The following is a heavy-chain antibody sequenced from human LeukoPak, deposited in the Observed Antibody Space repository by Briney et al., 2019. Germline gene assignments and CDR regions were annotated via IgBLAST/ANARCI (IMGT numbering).Heavy chain of an antibody. V-gene: IGHV3-30*18. Sequence: GGSLRLSCAASGFTFSNAWMSWVRQAPGKGLEWVAVISYDGSNKYYADSVKGRFTISRDNSKNTLYLQMNSLRAEDTAVYYCAKGRYSSGSALKHWGQGTLVTVSS. D-gene: IGHD6-19*01. J-gene: IGHJ1*01. CDR3: AKGRYSSGSALKH. CDR1: GFTFSNAW. CDR2: ISYDGSNK.